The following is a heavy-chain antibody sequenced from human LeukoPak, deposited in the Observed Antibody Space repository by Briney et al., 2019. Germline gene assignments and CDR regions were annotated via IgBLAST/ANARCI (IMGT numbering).Heavy chain of an antibody. J-gene: IGHJ5*02. CDR2: IDPSDSYT. V-gene: IGHV5-10-1*01. D-gene: IGHD3-16*01. Sequence: GESLKISCKGSGYSFTSYWINWVRQMPGKGLEWMGRIDPSDSYTKYGPSFQGHVTFSVDTSISTAYLQWSSLTASDTAMYYCAKGGLDPWGQGTLVTVSS. CDR1: GYSFTSYW. CDR3: AKGGLDP.